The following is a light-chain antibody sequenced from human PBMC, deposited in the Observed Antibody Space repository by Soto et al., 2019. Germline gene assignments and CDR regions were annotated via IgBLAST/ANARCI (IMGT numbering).Light chain of an antibody. CDR1: QSVLYSSTNKDY. Sequence: DIVMTQSPDSVAVSLGERATINCKSSQSVLYSSTNKDYLAWYQQKPGQPPKLLISWASSRESGVPDRFSGSGSGTDFTLTISSLQAEDVAVYYCQQFYSAPLAFGQGTKVEIK. V-gene: IGKV4-1*01. CDR3: QQFYSAPLA. CDR2: WAS. J-gene: IGKJ1*01.